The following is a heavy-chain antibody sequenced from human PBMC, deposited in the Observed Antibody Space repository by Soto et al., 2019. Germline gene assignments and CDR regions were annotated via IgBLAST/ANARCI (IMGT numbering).Heavy chain of an antibody. CDR1: GFTFSGYG. CDR2: ISYDGNKR. J-gene: IGHJ4*02. CDR3: AKEGYSGYETLDY. Sequence: GGSLRLSCAASGFTFSGYGMHWVRQAPGKGLEWVAVISYDGNKRYFADSVKGRFTISRDNSMHTLYLQMNSLRAEDTAVYFCAKEGYSGYETLDYWGQGTLVTVSS. V-gene: IGHV3-30*18. D-gene: IGHD5-12*01.